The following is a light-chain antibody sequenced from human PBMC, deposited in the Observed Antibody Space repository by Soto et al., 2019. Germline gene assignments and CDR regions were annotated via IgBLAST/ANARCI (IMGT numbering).Light chain of an antibody. Sequence: QPVLTQSPSASASLGASVKLTCTLSSGHSSYAIAWHQQQPEKVPRYLMKLNSDGSHSKGDGIPDRFSGSSSGAERYLTISSLQSEDEADYYCQTWGTGIVVLGGGTKLTVL. J-gene: IGLJ2*01. CDR2: LNSDGSH. CDR1: SGHSSYA. V-gene: IGLV4-69*01. CDR3: QTWGTGIVV.